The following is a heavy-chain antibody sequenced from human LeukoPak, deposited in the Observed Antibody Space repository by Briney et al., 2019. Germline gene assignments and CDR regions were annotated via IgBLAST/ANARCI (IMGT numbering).Heavy chain of an antibody. CDR1: GFTFSSYW. J-gene: IGHJ4*02. CDR2: IKQDGSEK. V-gene: IGHV3-7*03. D-gene: IGHD5-12*01. Sequence: GGSLRLSCAASGFTFSSYWMSWVRQAPGKGLEWVANIKQDGSEKYYVDSVKGRFTISRDNAKNSLYLQMNSLRAEDTAVYYCAGVEDSGYDFFDYWGQGTLVTVSS. CDR3: AGVEDSGYDFFDY.